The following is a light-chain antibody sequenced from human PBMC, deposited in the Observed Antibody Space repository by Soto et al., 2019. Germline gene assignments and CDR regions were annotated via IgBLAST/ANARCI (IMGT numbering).Light chain of an antibody. CDR1: QSISSY. CDR2: AAS. CDR3: QKCKVAPFT. J-gene: IGKJ4*01. Sequence: DIQMTQSPSSLSASVGDRVTITCRAGQSISSYLNWYAQKPREAPKLLIYAASSLQSGVPSRFSGSGSGTDFTLTISSLQPEDVATYYCQKCKVAPFTFGGGTKVDIK. V-gene: IGKV1-39*01.